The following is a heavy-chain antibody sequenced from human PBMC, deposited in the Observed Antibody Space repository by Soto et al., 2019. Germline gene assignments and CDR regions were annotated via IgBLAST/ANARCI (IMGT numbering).Heavy chain of an antibody. CDR2: IYWDDDK. CDR1: GFSLSTHGVG. J-gene: IGHJ5*01. Sequence: QITLKESGPTLVKPTQTLTLTCTFSGFSLSTHGVGVGWVRQPAGKALEWLALIYWDDDKRYSASLNSRLTIPKDTSKTQVVLTMTNMDPVDTATYYCAHAMLYCTGGSCSTWFDSWGQGTLVTVSS. CDR3: AHAMLYCTGGSCSTWFDS. D-gene: IGHD2-15*01. V-gene: IGHV2-5*02.